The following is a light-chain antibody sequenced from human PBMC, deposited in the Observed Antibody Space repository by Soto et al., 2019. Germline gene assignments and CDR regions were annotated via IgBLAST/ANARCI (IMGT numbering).Light chain of an antibody. CDR2: KVS. CDR1: QSISTY. Sequence: DIQMTQSPSTLSASVGDRVTITCRASQSISTYLAWYQQKPGKAPKLLIYKVSSLEGGAPSRFSGSGSGTEFTLTISSLQPDDFATYYCQHYNSYRWTFGQGTKVDI. V-gene: IGKV1-5*03. CDR3: QHYNSYRWT. J-gene: IGKJ1*01.